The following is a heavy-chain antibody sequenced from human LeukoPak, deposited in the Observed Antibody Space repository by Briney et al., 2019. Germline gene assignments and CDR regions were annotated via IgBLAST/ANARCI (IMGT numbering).Heavy chain of an antibody. V-gene: IGHV3-9*01. D-gene: IGHD3-10*01. J-gene: IGHJ4*02. Sequence: GRSLRLSCAASGFTFYDYAMHWVRQAPGKGLEWVSGISWNSGSIGYADSVKGRFTISRDNAKNSLYLQMNSLRAEDTALYYCAKGLSIGSGSFDYWGQGTLVTVSS. CDR1: GFTFYDYA. CDR3: AKGLSIGSGSFDY. CDR2: ISWNSGSI.